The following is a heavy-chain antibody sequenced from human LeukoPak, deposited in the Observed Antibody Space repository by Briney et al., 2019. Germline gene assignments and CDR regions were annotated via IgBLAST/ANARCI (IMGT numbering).Heavy chain of an antibody. CDR2: TYYRSKWYN. V-gene: IGHV6-1*01. CDR1: GDSVSSSTTA. D-gene: IGHD2-2*01. J-gene: IGHJ4*02. Sequence: SQTLSLTCAIFGDSVSSSTTAWNWIRQSPSRGLEWLGRTYYRSKWYNDYAVSVKSRITIRPDTSKNQFSLQLNSVTPEDTAVYYCARAGGYCSSTSCYWRILEYFDYWGQGALFTVSS. CDR3: ARAGGYCSSTSCYWRILEYFDY.